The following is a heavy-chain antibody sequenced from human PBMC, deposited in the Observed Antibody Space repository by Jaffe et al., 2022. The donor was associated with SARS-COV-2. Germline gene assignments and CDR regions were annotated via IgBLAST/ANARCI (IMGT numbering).Heavy chain of an antibody. CDR1: GGSISSYY. J-gene: IGHJ6*02. CDR3: ARQGAGTNLSYYYYYGMDV. Sequence: QVQLQESGPGLVKPSETLSLTCTVSGGSISSYYWSWIRQPPGKGLEWIGYIYYSGSTNYNPSLKSRVTISVDTSKNQFSLKLSSVTAADTAVYYCARQGAGTNLSYYYYYGMDVWGQGTTVTVSS. V-gene: IGHV4-59*08. CDR2: IYYSGST. D-gene: IGHD1-7*01.